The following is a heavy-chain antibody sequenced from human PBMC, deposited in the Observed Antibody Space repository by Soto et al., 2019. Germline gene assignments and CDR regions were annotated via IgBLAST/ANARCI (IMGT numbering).Heavy chain of an antibody. J-gene: IGHJ5*02. V-gene: IGHV4-59*01. CDR1: GGSISSYY. CDR3: ARERCSGGSCYSGVVGGWNWFDP. Sequence: PSETLSLTCTVSGGSISSYYWSWIRQPPGKGLEWIGYIYYSGSTNYNPSLKSRVTISVDTSKNQFSLKLSSVTAADTAVYYCARERCSGGSCYSGVVGGWNWFDPWGQGTLVTVSS. CDR2: IYYSGST. D-gene: IGHD2-15*01.